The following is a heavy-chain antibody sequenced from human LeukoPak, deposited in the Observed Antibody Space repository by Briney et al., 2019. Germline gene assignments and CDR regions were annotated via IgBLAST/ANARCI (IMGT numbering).Heavy chain of an antibody. CDR1: GFTFNTYS. J-gene: IGHJ4*02. CDR3: ATDFYDSSGYFPAVY. Sequence: GGSLRLSCAASGFTFNTYSMDWVRQAPGKGLEWVSSISSRGNSLKYADSVEGRFTISRDNDRNSVHLQMNSLRAEDTAVYYCATDFYDSSGYFPAVYWGQGALVTVSS. D-gene: IGHD3-22*01. V-gene: IGHV3-48*01. CDR2: ISSRGNSL.